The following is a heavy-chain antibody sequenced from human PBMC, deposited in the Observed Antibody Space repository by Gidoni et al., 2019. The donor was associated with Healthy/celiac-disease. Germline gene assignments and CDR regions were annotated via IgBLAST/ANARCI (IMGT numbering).Heavy chain of an antibody. CDR2: RSYDGSNK. V-gene: IGHV3-30*18. D-gene: IGHD1-26*01. CDR1: GFPFSSYG. Sequence: QVQLLESGGGLVQPGRSLRPSCAPSGFPFSSYGMHWVRQAPGKGLEWVAIRSYDGSNKYYADSVKGRFTISRDNSKNTLYLQMNSMRAEDTAVYYCAKLAGMGGTETDYWGQGTLVTVSS. CDR3: AKLAGMGGTETDY. J-gene: IGHJ4*02.